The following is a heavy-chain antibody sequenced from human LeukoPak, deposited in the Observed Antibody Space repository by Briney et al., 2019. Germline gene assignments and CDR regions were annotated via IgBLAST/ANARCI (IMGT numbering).Heavy chain of an antibody. V-gene: IGHV4-34*01. CDR3: ARQGSEGLDP. CDR2: INHSGST. Sequence: PSETLSLTCAVYGGSFSGYYWSWIRQPPGKGLEWIGEINHSGSTNYNPSLKSRVTISVDTSKNQFSLKLSSVTAADTAVYYCARQGSEGLDPWGQGTLVTVSS. CDR1: GGSFSGYY. J-gene: IGHJ5*02.